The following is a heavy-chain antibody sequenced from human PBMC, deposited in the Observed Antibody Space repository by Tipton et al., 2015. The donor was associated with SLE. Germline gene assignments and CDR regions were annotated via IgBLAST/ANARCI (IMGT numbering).Heavy chain of an antibody. Sequence: TLSLTCTVSGGSISTYYWSWIRQPPGKGLEWIGYIHTSGSNNYNPSLNSRVTISVGTSKNQFSLKLTSVTAADTAIYYCGRVTSGWREVYWGQGTLVTVSS. V-gene: IGHV4-4*08. J-gene: IGHJ4*02. CDR3: GRVTSGWREVY. D-gene: IGHD6-19*01. CDR2: IHTSGSN. CDR1: GGSISTYY.